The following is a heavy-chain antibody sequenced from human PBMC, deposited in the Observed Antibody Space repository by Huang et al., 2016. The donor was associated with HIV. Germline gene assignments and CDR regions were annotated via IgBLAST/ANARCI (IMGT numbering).Heavy chain of an antibody. V-gene: IGHV3-48*01. CDR2: ISETGSVI. CDR3: ARGYSSSWLYN. D-gene: IGHD6-13*01. J-gene: IGHJ4*02. CDR1: GFSFSSCN. Sequence: CAASGFSFSSCNMNWVRQAPGKGLEWLSYISETGSVITYADSVKGRFTVSRDNAKNSLYLQMDSLRAEDTAVYYCARGYSSSWLYNWGQGTLVTVSS.